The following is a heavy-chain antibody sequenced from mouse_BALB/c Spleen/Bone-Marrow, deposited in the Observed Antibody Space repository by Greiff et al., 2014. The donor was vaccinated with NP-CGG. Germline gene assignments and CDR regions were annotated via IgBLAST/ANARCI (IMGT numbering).Heavy chain of an antibody. J-gene: IGHJ4*01. CDR1: GYTFTDNW. V-gene: IGHV1-69*01. Sequence: QVQLQQSGAELGMPGASVKMSRKASGYTFTDNWMYWVKQRPGQGLEWIGAIDTSDSYTNFNQKFMGKVSLTVDASSSTAYMQVSSLTSDDSAVYYCARGGHDFSLDYWGQGTSVTVSS. D-gene: IGHD2-4*01. CDR2: IDTSDSYT. CDR3: ARGGHDFSLDY.